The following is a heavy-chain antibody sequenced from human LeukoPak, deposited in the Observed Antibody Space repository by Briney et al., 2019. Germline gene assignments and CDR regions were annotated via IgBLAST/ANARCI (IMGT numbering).Heavy chain of an antibody. CDR1: GGSFSGYY. V-gene: IGHV4-34*01. CDR2: ISHSGST. J-gene: IGHJ4*02. Sequence: PSETLSLTCAVYGGSFSGYYWSWIRQPPGKGLEWIGEISHSGSTNYNPSLKSRVTISVDTSKNQFSLKLSSVTAADTAVYYCAREGGPYRPLDYSGQGTLVTVSS. CDR3: AREGGPYRPLDY.